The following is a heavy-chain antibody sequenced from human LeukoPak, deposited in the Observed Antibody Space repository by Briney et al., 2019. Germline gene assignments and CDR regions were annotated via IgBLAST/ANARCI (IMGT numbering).Heavy chain of an antibody. CDR1: GGSISSYY. CDR2: IYYSGST. Sequence: SETLSLTCTVSGGSISSYYWSWIRQPPGKGLEWIGYIYYSGSTNYNPSLKSRVTISVDTSKNQFSLKLSSVTAADTAVYYCARDSASAAARLSPDYWGQGTLVTVSS. V-gene: IGHV4-59*01. D-gene: IGHD6-6*01. J-gene: IGHJ4*02. CDR3: ARDSASAAARLSPDY.